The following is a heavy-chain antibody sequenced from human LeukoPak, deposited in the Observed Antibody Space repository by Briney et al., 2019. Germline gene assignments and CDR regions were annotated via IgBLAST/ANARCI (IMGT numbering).Heavy chain of an antibody. CDR1: GGTFSSYA. CDR3: ARSPTYQSQFDP. V-gene: IGHV1-69*13. CDR2: IIPIFGTA. D-gene: IGHD2-21*01. Sequence: SVKVSCKASGGTFSSYAISWVRQAPGQGLEWMGGIIPIFGTANYAQKFQGRVTITADESTSTAYVELSSLRSEDTAVYYCARSPTYQSQFDPWGQGTLVTVSS. J-gene: IGHJ5*02.